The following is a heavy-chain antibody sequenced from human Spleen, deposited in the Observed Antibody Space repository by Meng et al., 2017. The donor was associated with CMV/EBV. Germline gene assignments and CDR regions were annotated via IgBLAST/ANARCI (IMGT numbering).Heavy chain of an antibody. V-gene: IGHV3-20*04. J-gene: IGHJ4*02. D-gene: IGHD6-6*01. Sequence: GESLKISCAASGFTFSSYWMHWVRQAPGKGLEWVSGMNWNGGSTGYADSVKGRFTISRDNAKNSLYLQMNSLRAEDTAVYYCARDGESLAVYWGQGTLVTVSS. CDR1: GFTFSSYW. CDR3: ARDGESLAVY. CDR2: MNWNGGST.